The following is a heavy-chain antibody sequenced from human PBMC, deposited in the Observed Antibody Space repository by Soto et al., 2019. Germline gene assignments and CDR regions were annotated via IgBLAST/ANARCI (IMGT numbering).Heavy chain of an antibody. V-gene: IGHV4-34*01. D-gene: IGHD6-13*01. CDR2: INHSGST. CDR3: ARGPEEAAADNGIDY. CDR1: GGSFSGYY. J-gene: IGHJ4*02. Sequence: ASETLSLTCAVYGGSFSGYYWSWIRQPPGKGLEWIGEINHSGSTNYNPSLKSRVTISVDTSKNQFSLKLSSVTAADTAVYYCARGPEEAAADNGIDYWGQGTLVTVSS.